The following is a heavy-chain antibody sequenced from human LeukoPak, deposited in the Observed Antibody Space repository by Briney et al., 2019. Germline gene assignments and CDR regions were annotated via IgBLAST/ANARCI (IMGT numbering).Heavy chain of an antibody. V-gene: IGHV1-18*01. D-gene: IGHD6-6*01. Sequence: APVKVSCKASGYTFTNYSISWVRQAPGQGLEWMGWISAYSGNTHYSHKLQGRVTMTTDTSTSTGYMELRSLRSDDTAVYYCASGRYSSSSPHYYYYYMDVWGKGTTVTVSS. J-gene: IGHJ6*03. CDR3: ASGRYSSSSPHYYYYYMDV. CDR2: ISAYSGNT. CDR1: GYTFTNYS.